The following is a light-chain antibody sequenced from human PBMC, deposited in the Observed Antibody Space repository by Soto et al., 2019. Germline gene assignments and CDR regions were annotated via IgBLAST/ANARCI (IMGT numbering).Light chain of an antibody. V-gene: IGKV1-5*01. Sequence: DLQMTQSPSTLSASVGDRVTITCRASQSISSWLAWYQQKPGKAPKLLIYDASSLESGVPSRFSGSGSGTEFTRTISSLQPDDFATYYCQQYNSYPWTVGQGTKVEIK. CDR1: QSISSW. CDR3: QQYNSYPWT. J-gene: IGKJ1*01. CDR2: DAS.